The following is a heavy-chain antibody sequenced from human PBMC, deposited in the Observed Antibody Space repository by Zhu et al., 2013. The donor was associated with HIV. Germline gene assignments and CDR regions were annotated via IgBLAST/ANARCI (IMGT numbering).Heavy chain of an antibody. CDR1: GGTFSSYA. V-gene: IGHV1-69*01. CDR2: IIPIFGTA. D-gene: IGHD1-26*01. J-gene: IGHJ4*02. Sequence: QVQLVQSGAEVKKPGSSVKVSCKASGGTFSSYAISWVRQAPGQGLEWMGGIIPIFGTANYAQKFQGRVTITADESTSTAYMELSSLRSEDTAVYYCARDRGAVGAPLLNYFDYWGQGTLVTVSS. CDR3: ARDRGAVGAPLLNYFDY.